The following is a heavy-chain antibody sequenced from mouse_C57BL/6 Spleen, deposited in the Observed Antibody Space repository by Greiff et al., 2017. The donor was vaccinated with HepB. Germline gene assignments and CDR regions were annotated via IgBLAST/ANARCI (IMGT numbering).Heavy chain of an antibody. CDR2: ISYDGSN. CDR1: GYSITSGYY. CDR3: ARDPTDRAYYSYFDV. Sequence: EVKLQESGPGLVKPSQSLSLTCSVTGYSITSGYYWNWIRQFPGNKLEWMGYISYDGSNNYNPSLKNRISITRDTSKNQFFLKLNSVTTEDTATYYCARDPTDRAYYSYFDVWGTGTTVTVSS. J-gene: IGHJ1*03. V-gene: IGHV3-6*01. D-gene: IGHD2-12*01.